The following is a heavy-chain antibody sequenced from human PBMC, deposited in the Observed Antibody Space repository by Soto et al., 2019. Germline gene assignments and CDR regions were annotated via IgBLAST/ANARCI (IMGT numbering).Heavy chain of an antibody. J-gene: IGHJ6*02. D-gene: IGHD2-2*02. CDR3: ASTYCSSSNCYTYYYAMDV. V-gene: IGHV3-30*03. CDR2: ISYDGRNK. CDR1: EFTFRNYA. Sequence: QVQLVESGGGVVQPGRSLRLTCAASEFTFRNYAMHWVRQAPGKGLEWVAVISYDGRNKYYSDSVKGRFTISRDNSKNTLYLQMNSLSAEDTAVYFCASTYCSSSNCYTYYYAMDVWGLGTTVTVSS.